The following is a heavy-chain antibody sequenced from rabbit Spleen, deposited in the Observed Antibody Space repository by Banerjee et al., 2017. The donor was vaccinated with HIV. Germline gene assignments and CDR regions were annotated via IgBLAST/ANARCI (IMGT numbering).Heavy chain of an antibody. CDR3: ARDPNYASGHYIYNF. Sequence: QSLEESGGGLVQPEGSLALTCKASGFSFSSNDYICWVRQAPGKGPEWIACIYIGDGSTYYASWAKGRFTISKTSSTTVTLQMTSLTAADTATYFCARDPNYASGHYIYNFWGQGTLVTVS. V-gene: IGHV1S40*01. CDR1: GFSFSSNDY. CDR2: IYIGDGST. J-gene: IGHJ4*01. D-gene: IGHD1-1*01.